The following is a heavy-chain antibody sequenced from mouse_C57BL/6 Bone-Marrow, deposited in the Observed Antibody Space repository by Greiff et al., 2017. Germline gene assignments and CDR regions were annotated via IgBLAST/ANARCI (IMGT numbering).Heavy chain of an antibody. CDR2: IDPEDGDT. V-gene: IGHV14-1*01. J-gene: IGHJ3*01. Sequence: EVQLQQSGAELVRPGASVKLSCTASGFNIKDYYMHWVKQRPEQGLEWIGRIDPEDGDTEYAPKFQGKATMTADTSSNTAYLQLSSLTSEDTAVYYCTTDYYCSSSWFAYWGQGTLVTVSA. CDR3: TTDYYCSSSWFAY. CDR1: GFNIKDYY. D-gene: IGHD1-1*01.